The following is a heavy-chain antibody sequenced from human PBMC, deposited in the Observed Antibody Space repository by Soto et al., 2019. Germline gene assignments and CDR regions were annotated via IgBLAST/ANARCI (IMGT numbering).Heavy chain of an antibody. CDR1: GYTFTSYG. J-gene: IGHJ5*02. CDR3: ARAPPGYSSSWYPYRNWFDP. CDR2: ISAYNGNT. D-gene: IGHD6-13*01. Sequence: ASVKVSCKASGYTFTSYGISWVRQAPGQGLEWMGWISAYNGNTNYAQKLQARVTMTTDTSTSTAYMELRSLRSDDTAVYYCARAPPGYSSSWYPYRNWFDPWGQGTLVTVSS. V-gene: IGHV1-18*01.